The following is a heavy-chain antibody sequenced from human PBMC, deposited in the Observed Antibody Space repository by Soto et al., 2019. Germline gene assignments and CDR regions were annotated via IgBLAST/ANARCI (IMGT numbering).Heavy chain of an antibody. D-gene: IGHD3-10*01. Sequence: GSLRLSCAASGFTFSSYAMSWVRQAPGKGLEWVSAISGSGGSTYCADSVKGRFTISRDNSKNTLYLQMNSLRAEDTAVYYCAIVRGVHTNWFDPWGQGTLVTVSS. V-gene: IGHV3-23*01. J-gene: IGHJ5*02. CDR3: AIVRGVHTNWFDP. CDR2: ISGSGGST. CDR1: GFTFSSYA.